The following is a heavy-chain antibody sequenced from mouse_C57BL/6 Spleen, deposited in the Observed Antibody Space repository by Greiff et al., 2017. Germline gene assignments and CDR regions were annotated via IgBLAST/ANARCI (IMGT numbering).Heavy chain of an antibody. CDR2: INPSSGYT. J-gene: IGHJ2*01. CDR3: ARRGDYYSYYFDY. CDR1: GYTFTSYW. D-gene: IGHD1-1*01. Sequence: QVQLQQSGAELAKPGASVKLSCKASGYTFTSYWMHWVKQRPGQGLEWIGYINPSSGYTKYNQKFKDEATLPADKSSSTAYMQLSSLTYEDSSVYYCARRGDYYSYYFDYWGQGTTLTVSS. V-gene: IGHV1-7*01.